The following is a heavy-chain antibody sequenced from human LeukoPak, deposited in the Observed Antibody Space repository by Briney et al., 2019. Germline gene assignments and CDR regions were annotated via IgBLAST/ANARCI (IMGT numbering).Heavy chain of an antibody. CDR1: GYTLTDYY. CDR2: MNPNSGGI. Sequence: ASVRVSCKASGYTLTDYYMHWVRQAPGQGLEWMRWMNPNSGGINHAQKFQGRVTMTRDTSISTAYMELSRLRSDDTAVYYCARGYCSSSSCYFYYSWGQGTLVTVSS. J-gene: IGHJ4*02. D-gene: IGHD2-2*01. V-gene: IGHV1-2*02. CDR3: ARGYCSSSSCYFYYS.